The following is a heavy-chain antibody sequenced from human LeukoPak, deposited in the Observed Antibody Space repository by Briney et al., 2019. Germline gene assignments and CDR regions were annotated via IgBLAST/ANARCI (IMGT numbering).Heavy chain of an antibody. CDR2: IYYSGSI. V-gene: IGHV4-59*01. CDR1: GASMSSYY. D-gene: IGHD3-22*01. CDR3: ARENPSGYYNRPIGY. Sequence: PSETLSLICTVSGASMSSYYWSWIRQPPGKGLEWLGDIYYSGSIKYNPSLKSRVTMSVDTSKNQFSLKLSSVTAADTAIYYCARENPSGYYNRPIGYWGQGTLVTVSS. J-gene: IGHJ4*02.